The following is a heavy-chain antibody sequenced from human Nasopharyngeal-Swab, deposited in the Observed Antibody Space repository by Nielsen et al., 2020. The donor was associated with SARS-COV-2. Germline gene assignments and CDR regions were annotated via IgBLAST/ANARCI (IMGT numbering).Heavy chain of an antibody. Sequence: GESLKISCAASGFTFSSYAMSWVRQAPGKGLEWVSAISGSGGSTYYADSVKGRFTISRDNSKNTLYLQMNSLRAEDTAVYYCAKVRSSGSRNYYSGMDVWGQGTTVTVSS. D-gene: IGHD6-19*01. V-gene: IGHV3-23*01. J-gene: IGHJ6*02. CDR2: ISGSGGST. CDR3: AKVRSSGSRNYYSGMDV. CDR1: GFTFSSYA.